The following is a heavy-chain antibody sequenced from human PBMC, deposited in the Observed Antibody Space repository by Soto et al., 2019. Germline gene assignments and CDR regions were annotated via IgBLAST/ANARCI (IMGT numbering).Heavy chain of an antibody. CDR2: IIPIFGTA. CDR1: GGTFSSYA. V-gene: IGHV1-69*13. D-gene: IGHD1-26*01. J-gene: IGHJ4*02. CDR3: AGYSGSYFPFDY. Sequence: SVKVSCKASGGTFSSYAISWVRQAPGQGLEWMGGIIPIFGTANYAQKFQGRVTITADESTSTAYMELSSLRSEDTAVYYCAGYSGSYFPFDYWGQGTLITVSS.